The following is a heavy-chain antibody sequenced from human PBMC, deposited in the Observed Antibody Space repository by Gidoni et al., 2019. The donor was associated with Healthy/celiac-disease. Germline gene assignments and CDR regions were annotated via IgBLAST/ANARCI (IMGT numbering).Heavy chain of an antibody. CDR2: IYHSGRT. J-gene: IGHJ4*02. CDR1: GYSISSGYY. D-gene: IGHD3-22*01. V-gene: IGHV4-38-2*02. Sequence: QVQLQESGPGLVKPSETLSLTCPVSGYSISSGYYWGWIRQPPGKGLEGIGSIYHSGRTYYNPSLKSRVTISVDTSKNQFSLKLSSVTAADTAVYYCARVPLYYYDSSGYYYDYWGQGTLVTVSS. CDR3: ARVPLYYYDSSGYYYDY.